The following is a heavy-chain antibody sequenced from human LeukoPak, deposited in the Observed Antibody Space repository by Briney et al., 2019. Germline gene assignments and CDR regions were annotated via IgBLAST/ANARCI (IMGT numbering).Heavy chain of an antibody. D-gene: IGHD5-24*01. CDR2: ISYDGSNK. V-gene: IGHV3-30*04. CDR3: ATQVEMATLEA. Sequence: PGGSLRLSCAASGFTFNSYAMHWVRQAPGKGLEWVAVISYDGSNKYYADSVKGRFTISRDNSKNTLYLQMNSLRPEDTAVYYCATQVEMATLEAWGQGTLVTVSS. J-gene: IGHJ5*02. CDR1: GFTFNSYA.